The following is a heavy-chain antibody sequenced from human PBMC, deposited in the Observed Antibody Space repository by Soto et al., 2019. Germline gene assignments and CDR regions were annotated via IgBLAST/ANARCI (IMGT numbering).Heavy chain of an antibody. V-gene: IGHV3-33*03. J-gene: IGHJ6*02. CDR3: AKEGEEHLAGYSRSYYYYGMNV. CDR1: GFTFSTYG. D-gene: IGHD5-18*01. CDR2: IRYDGSNQ. Sequence: PGGSLRLSCAASGFTFSTYGMHWVRQSPGKGLEWVAGIRYDGSNQYYTDAVKGRFTVSRDNSNNTLNLQMTSLTAADTAVYYCAKEGEEHLAGYSRSYYYYGMNVWGQGTTVTVSS.